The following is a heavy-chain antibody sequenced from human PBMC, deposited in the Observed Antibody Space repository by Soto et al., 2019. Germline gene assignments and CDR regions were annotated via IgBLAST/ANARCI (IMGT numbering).Heavy chain of an antibody. CDR1: GGTFSSYA. J-gene: IGHJ4*02. V-gene: IGHV1-69*01. CDR2: IIPIFGTA. D-gene: IGHD3-22*01. Sequence: QVQLVQSGAEVKKPGSSVKVSCKASGGTFSSYAISWVRQAPGQGLERMGGIIPIFGTANYAQKFQGRVTITADESTSTAYMELSSLRSEDTAVYYCARGPDYYDSSGYYYIFDYWGQGTLVTVSS. CDR3: ARGPDYYDSSGYYYIFDY.